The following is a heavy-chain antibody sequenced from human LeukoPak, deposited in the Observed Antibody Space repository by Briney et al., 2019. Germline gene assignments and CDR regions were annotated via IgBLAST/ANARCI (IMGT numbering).Heavy chain of an antibody. CDR2: KYARGSS. CDR1: GGSISNYY. V-gene: IGHV4-4*07. D-gene: IGHD1-14*01. Sequence: SETLSLTCTVSGGSISNYYWSWIRQPAGKGLEWIGRKYARGSSNYNPPVQSRVTMSADTSKNQFSLKLRSVTAADTAVYYCARGRYCSADICTGGDSFDIWGQGTLVSVSP. CDR3: ARGRYCSADICTGGDSFDI. J-gene: IGHJ3*02.